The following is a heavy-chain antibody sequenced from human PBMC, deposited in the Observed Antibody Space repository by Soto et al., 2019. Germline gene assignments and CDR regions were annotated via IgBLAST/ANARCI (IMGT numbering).Heavy chain of an antibody. J-gene: IGHJ6*02. V-gene: IGHV4-31*03. CDR2: IYYSGST. CDR3: ARDHVIAAAGTVYYYYGMDV. D-gene: IGHD6-13*01. Sequence: SETLSLTCTVSGGSISSGGYYWSWIRQHPGKGLEWIGYIYYSGSTYYNPSLKSRVTISVDTSKNQFSLKLSSVTAADTAVYYCARDHVIAAAGTVYYYYGMDVWGQGTTVTVSS. CDR1: GGSISSGGYY.